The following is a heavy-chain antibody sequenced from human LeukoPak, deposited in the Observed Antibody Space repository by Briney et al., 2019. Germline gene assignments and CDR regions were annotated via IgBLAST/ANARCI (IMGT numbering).Heavy chain of an antibody. V-gene: IGHV4-59*01. CDR2: IYYSGST. D-gene: IGHD3-22*01. J-gene: IGHJ4*02. CDR3: ARATSDSSGYYYFDY. CDR1: GGSISYY. Sequence: SETLSLTCTVSGGSISYYWSWLRQPPGKGLEWIGYIYYSGSTNYNPSLKSRVTISVDTSKNQFSLKLSSVTAADTAVYYCARATSDSSGYYYFDYWGQGTLVTVSS.